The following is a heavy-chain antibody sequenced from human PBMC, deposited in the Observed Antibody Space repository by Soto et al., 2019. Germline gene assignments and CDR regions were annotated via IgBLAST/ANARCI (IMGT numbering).Heavy chain of an antibody. Sequence: EVQLLESGGGLVQPGGSLRLSCAVSGFTFNSYAMSWVRQAPGKGLEWVSTISGSGGTTYYADSVKGRFTISRDNSKNTLYLQMNSLRAEDTAVYYCAKVAKSAMDVWGQGTTVTVSS. V-gene: IGHV3-23*01. J-gene: IGHJ6*02. CDR3: AKVAKSAMDV. CDR1: GFTFNSYA. CDR2: ISGSGGTT.